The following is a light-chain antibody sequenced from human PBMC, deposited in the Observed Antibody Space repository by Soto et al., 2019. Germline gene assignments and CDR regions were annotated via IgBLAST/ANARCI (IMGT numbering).Light chain of an antibody. CDR2: EVS. J-gene: IGLJ1*01. Sequence: SALTQPASVSGSPGQSITISFTGTSIDVGSYNYVSWYQQHPGKAPKLMIYEVSNRPSGVSNRFSGSKSGNTASLTISGLQAEDEADYYCSSYTTRRNPLYVLGIGTKVTVL. V-gene: IGLV2-14*01. CDR1: SIDVGSYNY. CDR3: SSYTTRRNPLYV.